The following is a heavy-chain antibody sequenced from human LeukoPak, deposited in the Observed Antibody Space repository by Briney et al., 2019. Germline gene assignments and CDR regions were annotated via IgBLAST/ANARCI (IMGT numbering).Heavy chain of an antibody. V-gene: IGHV1-2*02. J-gene: IGHJ4*02. Sequence: SVKVSCKASGYTFTGYYMHWVRQAPGQGLEWMGWINPNNSGTNSAQKFQGRVTMTRATSISTAYMELSRLRSDDTAVYYCARGSLRYFDWLSHPRDYWGQGTLVTVSS. CDR2: INPNNSGT. CDR3: ARGSLRYFDWLSHPRDY. CDR1: GYTFTGYY. D-gene: IGHD3-9*01.